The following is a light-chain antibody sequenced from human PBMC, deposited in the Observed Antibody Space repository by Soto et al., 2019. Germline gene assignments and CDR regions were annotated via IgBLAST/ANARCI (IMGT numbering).Light chain of an antibody. CDR2: DAS. V-gene: IGKV1-5*01. CDR3: QQYNNYSQLT. Sequence: DIQMTQSPSTLSASVGDRVTITCRARQSISSWLAWYQQKPGKAPKLLIYDASSLESGVPSRFSVSVSGTEFTLTISSLQPDDFATYYCQQYNNYSQLTFGGGTKVEIK. CDR1: QSISSW. J-gene: IGKJ4*01.